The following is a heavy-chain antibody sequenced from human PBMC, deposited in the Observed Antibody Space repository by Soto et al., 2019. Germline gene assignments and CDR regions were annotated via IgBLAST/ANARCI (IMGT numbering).Heavy chain of an antibody. J-gene: IGHJ4*02. V-gene: IGHV3-30-3*01. D-gene: IGHD6-13*01. CDR2: ISSDGSNE. CDR3: ARVSLTEIVAADLEY. CDR1: GFTFSNYA. Sequence: QVLLVESGGGVVQPGRSLRLSCAASGFTFSNYAMHWVRQTPGKGLEWLAVISSDGSNEYYADSVKGRFTISRDNPQNTLFLHMTSLSSEETAVYYCARVSLTEIVAADLEYWGQGTPVTVSS.